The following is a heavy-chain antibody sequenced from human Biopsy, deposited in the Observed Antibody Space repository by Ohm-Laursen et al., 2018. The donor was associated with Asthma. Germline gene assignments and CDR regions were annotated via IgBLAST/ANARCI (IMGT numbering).Heavy chain of an antibody. D-gene: IGHD4-17*01. CDR3: ARVVSYGDIYFGIDV. CDR1: GGYTGSSDHH. V-gene: IGHV4-30-4*01. J-gene: IGHJ6*02. Sequence: SQTLSLTCRVSGGYTGSSDHHWAWIRQAPGKGLDWIGFVFWRGSTHYSRSLERRVSIAIDTATNEFSMKLWSVTPADSAVYFCARVVSYGDIYFGIDVWGPGNTVVVS. CDR2: VFWRGST.